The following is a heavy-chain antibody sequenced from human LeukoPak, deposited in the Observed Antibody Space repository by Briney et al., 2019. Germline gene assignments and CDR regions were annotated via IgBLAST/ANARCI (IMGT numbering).Heavy chain of an antibody. CDR2: IKQDGSEK. J-gene: IGHJ4*02. D-gene: IGHD6-13*01. Sequence: GGSLRLSWAASGFTFSSYWMSWFRQAPGKGLEWVANIKQDGSEKYYVDSVKGRFTISRDNAKNSLYLQMNSLRAEDTAVYYCAAVDLQRYGSSWFLSDWGQGTLVTVSS. CDR1: GFTFSSYW. V-gene: IGHV3-7*01. CDR3: AAVDLQRYGSSWFLSD.